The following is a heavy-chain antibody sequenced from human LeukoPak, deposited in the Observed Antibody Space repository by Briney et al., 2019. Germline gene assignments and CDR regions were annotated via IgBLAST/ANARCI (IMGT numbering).Heavy chain of an antibody. CDR3: ARDRVGSGWPRPFYFEN. CDR2: INPNIGAT. J-gene: IGHJ4*02. D-gene: IGHD6-19*01. Sequence: GASVKVSCKPSGYTFTGYYLHWVRQAPGQALEWMGWINPNIGATMYAQKFQGRVTMTRDTSISTAYMELNNLRSDDTAVYYCARDRVGSGWPRPFYFENWGQGTLVTVSS. V-gene: IGHV1-2*02. CDR1: GYTFTGYY.